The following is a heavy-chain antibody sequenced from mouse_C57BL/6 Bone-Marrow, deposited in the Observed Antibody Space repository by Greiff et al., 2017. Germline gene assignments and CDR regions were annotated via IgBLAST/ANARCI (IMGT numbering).Heavy chain of an antibody. V-gene: IGHV1-69*01. Sequence: QVQLQQPGAELVMPGASVKLSCKASGYTFTSYWMHWVKQRPGQGLEWIGEIDPSDSYTNYNQKFKGKSTLTVDKSSSTAYMQLSSLTSEDSAVYYCAREEITTVVAYYFDYGGQGTTLTVSS. D-gene: IGHD1-1*01. CDR1: GYTFTSYW. CDR2: IDPSDSYT. J-gene: IGHJ2*01. CDR3: AREEITTVVAYYFDY.